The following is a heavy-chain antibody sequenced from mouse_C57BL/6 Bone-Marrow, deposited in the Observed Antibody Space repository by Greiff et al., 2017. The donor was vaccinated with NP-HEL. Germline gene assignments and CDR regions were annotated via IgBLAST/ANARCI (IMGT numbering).Heavy chain of an antibody. D-gene: IGHD1-1*01. V-gene: IGHV1-18*01. CDR3: AREAIYYYGSSSYRGAMDY. Sequence: EVQLQQSGPELVKPGASVKIPCKASGYTFTDYNMDWVKQSHGKSLEWIGDINPNNGGTIYNQKFKGKATLTVDKSSSTAYMELRSLTSEDTAVYYCAREAIYYYGSSSYRGAMDYWGQGTSVTVSS. CDR1: GYTFTDYN. CDR2: INPNNGGT. J-gene: IGHJ4*01.